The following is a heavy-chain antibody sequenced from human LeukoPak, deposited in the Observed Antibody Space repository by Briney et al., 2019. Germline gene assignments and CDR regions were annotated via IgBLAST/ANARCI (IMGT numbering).Heavy chain of an antibody. J-gene: IGHJ4*02. D-gene: IGHD6-19*01. V-gene: IGHV4-59*12. Sequence: PSETLSLTCTVSGGSINNYYWSWIRQPAGKGLEWIGYVYYNGGTTYNPSLKSRVTISVDKSKNQFSLKLSSVTAADTAVYYCARSGAVVGFDYWGQGTLVTVSS. CDR2: VYYNGGT. CDR1: GGSINNYY. CDR3: ARSGAVVGFDY.